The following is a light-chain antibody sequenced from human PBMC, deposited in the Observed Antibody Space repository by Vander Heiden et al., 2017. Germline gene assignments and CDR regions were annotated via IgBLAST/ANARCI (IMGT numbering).Light chain of an antibody. J-gene: IGKJ1*01. CDR1: QGISSY. CDR2: AAS. CDR3: QQLNSYPST. Sequence: DIQLTQSPSFLSASVGDRVTITCRASQGISSYLAWYQQKPGKAPKLLIYAASTLQSGVPSRFSGSGSGTEFTLTTSSLQPEDFATYYCQQLNSYPSTFGQGTKVEIK. V-gene: IGKV1-9*01.